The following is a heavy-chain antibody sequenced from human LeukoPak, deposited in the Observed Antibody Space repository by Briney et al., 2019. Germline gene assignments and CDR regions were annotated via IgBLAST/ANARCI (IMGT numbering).Heavy chain of an antibody. V-gene: IGHV1-46*01. D-gene: IGHD1-7*01. CDR3: ARGEGLELPYDY. Sequence: ASVKVSCKASGYTFTSYYMHWVRQAPGQGLEWMGIINPSGGSTSYAQKFQGRDTMTRDMSTSTVYMELSSLRSEDTAVYYCARGEGLELPYDYWGQGTLVTVSS. J-gene: IGHJ4*02. CDR1: GYTFTSYY. CDR2: INPSGGST.